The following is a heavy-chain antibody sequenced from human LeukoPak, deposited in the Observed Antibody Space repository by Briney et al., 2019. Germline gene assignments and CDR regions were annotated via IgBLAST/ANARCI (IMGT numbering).Heavy chain of an antibody. CDR1: GYSVSSNYY. J-gene: IGHJ4*02. D-gene: IGHD1-26*01. Sequence: SETLSLTCIVSGYSVSSNYYCGWIRQPPGKGLEWIGSVVHSGSTNYNPSLKSRVTISVDTSKNQFSLKLSSVTAADTAVYYCARVYSGSYWSFDYWGQGTLVTVSS. V-gene: IGHV4-38-2*02. CDR3: ARVYSGSYWSFDY. CDR2: VVHSGST.